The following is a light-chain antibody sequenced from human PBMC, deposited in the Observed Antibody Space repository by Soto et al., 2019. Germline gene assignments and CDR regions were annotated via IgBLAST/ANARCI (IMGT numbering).Light chain of an antibody. V-gene: IGKV2D-29*02. CDR2: EVS. Sequence: DVVMTHTPLSLSVAPGQAASISCKSSQSLLHIAGETFLFWYLQKPGQSPQLLIYEVSTRVSGVPDRFSGSGSGTDFTLEISRVETDDVGIYYCMQSTQLPPTFGQGTRLEIK. CDR1: QSLLHIAGETF. CDR3: MQSTQLPPT. J-gene: IGKJ5*01.